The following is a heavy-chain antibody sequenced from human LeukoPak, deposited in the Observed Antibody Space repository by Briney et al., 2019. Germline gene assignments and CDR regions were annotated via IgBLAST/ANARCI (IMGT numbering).Heavy chain of an antibody. J-gene: IGHJ4*02. D-gene: IGHD6-19*01. Sequence: SETLSLTCTVSGGSISSYLWSWIRQPPGKGLERIGYIYYSGSTNYNPSLKSRVTMSVDTSKNQFSLKLSSVTAADTAVYYCARIDRAVAGTIDYWGQGTLVTVSS. V-gene: IGHV4-59*08. CDR3: ARIDRAVAGTIDY. CDR1: GGSISSYL. CDR2: IYYSGST.